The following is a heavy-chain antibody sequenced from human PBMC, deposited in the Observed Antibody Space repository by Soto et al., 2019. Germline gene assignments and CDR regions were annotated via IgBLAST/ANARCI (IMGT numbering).Heavy chain of an antibody. D-gene: IGHD6-13*01. CDR2: IRSKAYGGTT. J-gene: IGHJ4*02. V-gene: IGHV3-49*03. Sequence: LRLSCTASGFTFGDYAMSWFRQAPGKGLEWVGFIRSKAYGGTTEYAASVKGRFTISRDDSKSIAYLQMNSLKTEDTAVYYCTRDSSSWHSFDYWGQGTLVTVSS. CDR1: GFTFGDYA. CDR3: TRDSSSWHSFDY.